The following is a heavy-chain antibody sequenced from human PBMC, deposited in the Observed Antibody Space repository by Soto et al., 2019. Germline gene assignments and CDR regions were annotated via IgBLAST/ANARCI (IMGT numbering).Heavy chain of an antibody. CDR3: ARVRGRVRGVIAGGYFDY. V-gene: IGHV1-2*02. CDR1: GYTFTGYY. D-gene: IGHD3-10*01. J-gene: IGHJ4*02. CDR2: INPNSGGT. Sequence: QVQLVQSGAEVKKPGASVKVSCKASGYTFTGYYMHWVRQAPGQGLEWMGWINPNSGGTNYAQKFQGRVTMTRDTAISTDDMGLGRLRSDDTAVYYCARVRGRVRGVIAGGYFDYWGQGTLVTVSS.